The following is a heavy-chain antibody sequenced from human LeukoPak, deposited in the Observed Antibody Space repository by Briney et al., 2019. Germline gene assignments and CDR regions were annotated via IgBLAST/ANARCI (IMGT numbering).Heavy chain of an antibody. J-gene: IGHJ5*02. V-gene: IGHV3-21*01. D-gene: IGHD3-3*01. CDR1: GFTFSIYS. CDR3: ARDKGDYDFWSGYYPTDWFDP. CDR2: ISSSSSYI. Sequence: GGSLRLSCAASGFTFSIYSMNWVRQAPGKGLEWVSSISSSSSYIYYADSVKGRFTISRDNAKNSLYLQMNSLRAEDTAVYYCARDKGDYDFWSGYYPTDWFDPWGQGTLVTVSS.